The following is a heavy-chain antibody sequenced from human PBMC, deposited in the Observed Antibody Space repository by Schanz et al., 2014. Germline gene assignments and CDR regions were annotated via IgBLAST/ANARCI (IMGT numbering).Heavy chain of an antibody. CDR3: ARDGVDAAAGGNY. Sequence: QVQLVQSGAEVKKPGSPVKVSCKSSGGTFSSYAISWVRQAPGQGLEWMGWISAYNGHTDYAQKLQGRVTMTTDTSTSTAYMELRSLRSDDTAVYYCARDGVDAAAGGNYWGQGTLVTVAS. D-gene: IGHD6-13*01. CDR2: ISAYNGHT. J-gene: IGHJ4*02. CDR1: GGTFSSYA. V-gene: IGHV1-18*01.